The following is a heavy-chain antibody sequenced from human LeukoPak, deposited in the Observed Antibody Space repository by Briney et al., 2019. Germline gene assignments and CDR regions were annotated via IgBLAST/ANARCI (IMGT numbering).Heavy chain of an antibody. D-gene: IGHD3-16*02. Sequence: ASVKVSCKASGYTFTSYGISWVRQAPGQGLEWMGWIHPSTGNPTYAQGFAGRFIFSLDTSVSTTYLQISSLKAEDTAVYFCARAFQSLGGLSLPDYWGQGTLVTVSS. V-gene: IGHV7-4-1*02. CDR1: GYTFTSYG. CDR3: ARAFQSLGGLSLPDY. CDR2: IHPSTGNP. J-gene: IGHJ4*02.